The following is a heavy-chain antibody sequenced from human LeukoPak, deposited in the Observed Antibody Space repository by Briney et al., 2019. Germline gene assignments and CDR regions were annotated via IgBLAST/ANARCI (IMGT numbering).Heavy chain of an antibody. CDR1: GYSISSGYY. V-gene: IGHV4-38-2*02. CDR3: ASALGDYYYYMDV. D-gene: IGHD3-16*01. CDR2: IYHSGST. J-gene: IGHJ6*03. Sequence: PSETLSLTCTVSGYSISSGYYWGWIRRPPGKGLEWIGSIYHSGSTYYNPSLKSRVTISVDTSKNQFSLKLSSVTAADTAVYYCASALGDYYYYMDVWGKGTTVTVSS.